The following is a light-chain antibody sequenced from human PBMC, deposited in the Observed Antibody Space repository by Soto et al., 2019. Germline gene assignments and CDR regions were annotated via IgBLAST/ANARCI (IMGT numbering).Light chain of an antibody. J-gene: IGKJ1*01. Sequence: DIQMTQSPSTLSASIADRITISCRASQNIDSWLAWYQQRPGKAPKLLIYSASSLESGVPSTFSGSGSGTDFTLTITSLQPDDFATYYCQQYSDYSRSFGQGTQVEVK. V-gene: IGKV1-5*03. CDR1: QNIDSW. CDR2: SAS. CDR3: QQYSDYSRS.